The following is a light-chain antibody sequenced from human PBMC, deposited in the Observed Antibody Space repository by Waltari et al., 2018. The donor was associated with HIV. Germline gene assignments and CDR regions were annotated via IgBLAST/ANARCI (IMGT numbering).Light chain of an antibody. CDR1: QGVGTS. J-gene: IGKJ2*01. V-gene: IGKV3-15*01. CDR2: RDH. Sequence: EIILTQSPDTLSVSPGDRVTLPCRASQGVGTSLVWYQQRTGQPPRRLLSRDHRTSPGVSARFSGSGSGTDFTRTISNLQSEDFATYYCQQFATWPSYTFGQGTRLEI. CDR3: QQFATWPSYT.